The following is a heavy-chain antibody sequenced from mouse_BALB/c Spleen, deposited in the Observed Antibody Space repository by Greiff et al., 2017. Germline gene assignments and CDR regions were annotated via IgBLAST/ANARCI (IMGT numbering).Heavy chain of an antibody. Sequence: EVKLVESGGGLVQPGGSLKLSCAASGFTFSSYTMSWVRQTPEKRLEWVAYISNGGGSTYYPDTVKGRFTISRDNAKNTLYLQMSSLKSEDTAMYYCARWYYYAMDYWGQGTSVTVSS. V-gene: IGHV5-12-2*01. J-gene: IGHJ4*01. CDR2: ISNGGGST. CDR1: GFTFSSYT. CDR3: ARWYYYAMDY.